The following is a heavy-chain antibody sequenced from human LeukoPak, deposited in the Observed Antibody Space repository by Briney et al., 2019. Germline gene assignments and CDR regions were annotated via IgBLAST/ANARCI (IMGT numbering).Heavy chain of an antibody. CDR2: ISTSGST. J-gene: IGHJ4*02. CDR1: GDSISSYY. V-gene: IGHV4-4*07. CDR3: ARDRYKYDSRGYLRLDY. D-gene: IGHD3-22*01. Sequence: SETLSLTCTVSGDSISSYYWSWIRQPAGKGLEWIGRISTSGSTNYNPSLKSRVTMSVDTSKNQFSLKLSSVTAADTAVYYCARDRYKYDSRGYLRLDYWGQGTLVTVSS.